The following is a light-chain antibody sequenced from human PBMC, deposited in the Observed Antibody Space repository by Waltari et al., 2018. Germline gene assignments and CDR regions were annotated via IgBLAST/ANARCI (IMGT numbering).Light chain of an antibody. Sequence: SALTQPRSVSGSPGQSVTISCTGTTSDVGGYNYVSWYQHHPGKAPKLMIFDVTQRPSAVPDRFASSKSANTASLTISGLQAEDEADYYCCSFAGTYTWVFGGGTKVTVL. V-gene: IGLV2-11*01. CDR1: TSDVGGYNY. CDR2: DVT. J-gene: IGLJ3*02. CDR3: CSFAGTYTWV.